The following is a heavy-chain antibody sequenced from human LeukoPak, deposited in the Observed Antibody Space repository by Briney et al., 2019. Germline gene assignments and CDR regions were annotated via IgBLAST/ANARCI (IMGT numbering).Heavy chain of an antibody. V-gene: IGHV1-2*02. CDR1: GYTFTGYL. Sequence: ASVKVSCKASGYTFTGYLMHGVRQPPGQGLEGMGWINPNSGGTNYAQKFQGRVTMTRDTSISTAYMELSRLRSDDTAVYYCARAEWELPTFDYWGQGTLVTVSS. D-gene: IGHD1-26*01. CDR3: ARAEWELPTFDY. CDR2: INPNSGGT. J-gene: IGHJ4*02.